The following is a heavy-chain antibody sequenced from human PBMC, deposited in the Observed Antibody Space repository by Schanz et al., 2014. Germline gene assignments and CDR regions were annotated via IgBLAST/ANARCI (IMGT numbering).Heavy chain of an antibody. CDR3: ARHGGIPYYPMDV. CDR2: IYYSGTT. D-gene: IGHD3-16*01. J-gene: IGHJ6*02. V-gene: IGHV4-31*03. CDR1: GGSINSAGHY. Sequence: QVQLQESGPGLVKPSQTLSLTCTVSGGSINSAGHYWSWIRQPPGKGLEWIGGIYYSGTTYYNPSLKSRLTMSVDTSKNQFSLRLSSVTAADTAVYYCARHGGIPYYPMDVWGQGTTVTVSS.